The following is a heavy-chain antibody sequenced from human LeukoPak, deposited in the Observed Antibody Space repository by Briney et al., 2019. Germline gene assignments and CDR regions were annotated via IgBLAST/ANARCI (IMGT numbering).Heavy chain of an antibody. V-gene: IGHV3-13*01. Sequence: GGSLRLSCAASGFTFSSYDMHWVRQATGKGLEWVSAIGTAGDTYYPGSVKGRFTTSRENAKNSLYLQMNSLRAGDTAVYYCARAGAGFGESSPYYFDYWGQGTLVTVSS. D-gene: IGHD3-10*01. J-gene: IGHJ4*02. CDR2: IGTAGDT. CDR1: GFTFSSYD. CDR3: ARAGAGFGESSPYYFDY.